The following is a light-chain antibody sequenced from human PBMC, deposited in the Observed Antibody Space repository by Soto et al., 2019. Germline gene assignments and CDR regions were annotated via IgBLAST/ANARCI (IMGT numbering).Light chain of an antibody. J-gene: IGKJ2*03. V-gene: IGKV3-20*01. CDR1: QSLDSSY. CDR3: QHFGDSPRYS. Sequence: EIVLTQSPGTLSLSPGERATLSCRASQSLDSSYLAWHQQKPGQAPRLLIYGASNRATGIPDRFSGSGFGTDLTLTISRLEPEAFAVYYCQHFGDSPRYSFGQGTKLEIK. CDR2: GAS.